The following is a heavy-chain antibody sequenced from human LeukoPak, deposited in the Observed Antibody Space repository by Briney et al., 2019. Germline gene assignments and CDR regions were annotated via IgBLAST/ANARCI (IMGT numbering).Heavy chain of an antibody. D-gene: IGHD6-13*01. CDR1: GFTFSEYW. CDR2: INSDGSGT. CDR3: ARVLAAAGTSDY. V-gene: IGHV3-74*01. J-gene: IGHJ4*02. Sequence: GGSLRLSCAASGFTFSEYWMHWVRQAPGKGLVWVSRINSDGSGTSYADSVKGRFTISRDNAKNTLYLQLTSLRAEDTAVYYCARVLAAAGTSDYWGQGTLVTVSS.